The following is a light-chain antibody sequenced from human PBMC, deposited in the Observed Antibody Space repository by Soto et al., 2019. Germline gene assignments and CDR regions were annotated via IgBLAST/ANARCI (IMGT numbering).Light chain of an antibody. J-gene: IGLJ1*01. Sequence: QSVLTQPASVSGSPGQSITISCTGTSNDVGGYDYVSWYQQHPGKAPKLMIYDVTNRPSGVSNRFSGSKSGNTASLTISGLQAEDEADYYCISYASINTYVFGTGTKVTVL. CDR2: DVT. CDR1: SNDVGGYDY. V-gene: IGLV2-14*01. CDR3: ISYASINTYV.